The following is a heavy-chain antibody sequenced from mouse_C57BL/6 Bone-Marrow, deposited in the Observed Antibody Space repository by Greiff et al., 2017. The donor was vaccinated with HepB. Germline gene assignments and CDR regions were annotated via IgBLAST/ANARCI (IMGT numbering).Heavy chain of an antibody. D-gene: IGHD2-1*01. CDR2: IHPNSGST. Sequence: QVQLQQPGAELVKPGASVKLSCKASGYTFTSYWMHWVKQRPGQGLEWIGMIHPNSGSTNYNEKFKSKATLTVDKSSSTAYMQLSSLTSEDSAVYYCARMRHYVNYVFYYFDYWGQGTTLTVSS. CDR1: GYTFTSYW. J-gene: IGHJ2*01. V-gene: IGHV1-64*01. CDR3: ARMRHYVNYVFYYFDY.